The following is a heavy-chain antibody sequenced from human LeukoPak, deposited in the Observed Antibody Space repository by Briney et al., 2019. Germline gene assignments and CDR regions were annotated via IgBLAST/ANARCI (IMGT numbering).Heavy chain of an antibody. J-gene: IGHJ4*02. D-gene: IGHD5-18*01. CDR2: ISGSGGST. Sequence: GGSLRLSCAASGFTFSSYAMSWVRQAPGRGLEWVSAISGSGGSTYYADSVKGRFTISRDNSKNTLYLQMNSLRAEDTAVYYCAKTRIQLWYREFDYWGQGTLVTVSS. CDR3: AKTRIQLWYREFDY. V-gene: IGHV3-23*01. CDR1: GFTFSSYA.